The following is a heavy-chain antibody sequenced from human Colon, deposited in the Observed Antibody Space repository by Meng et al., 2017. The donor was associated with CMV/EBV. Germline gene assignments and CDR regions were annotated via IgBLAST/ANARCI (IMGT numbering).Heavy chain of an antibody. D-gene: IGHD6-13*01. Sequence: ASVKVSCKASGYTFTGYYMHWVRQAPGQGLEWMGWINPNSGGTNYAQKFQGRVTMTRDTSLNTAYMELSKVTSDDTAVYYCARYTASAGTSGFDPWGQGSLVTVSS. CDR2: INPNSGGT. J-gene: IGHJ5*02. CDR1: GYTFTGYY. CDR3: ARYTASAGTSGFDP. V-gene: IGHV1-2*02.